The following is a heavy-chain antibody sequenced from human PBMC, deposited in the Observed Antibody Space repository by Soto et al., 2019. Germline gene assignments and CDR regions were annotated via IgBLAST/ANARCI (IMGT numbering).Heavy chain of an antibody. Sequence: GPTLVNPTQTLTLTCTFAGFSLNTNGVGVSWIRQPPGKALEWLALIYWNDEKRYRPSLKNRLTITKDTSKNQVVLTMTNMDPVDTGTYYCEHSWVSRLLYYGMDVWGQGSPVTVSS. CDR1: GFSLNTNGVG. J-gene: IGHJ6*02. CDR2: IYWNDEK. CDR3: EHSWVSRLLYYGMDV. V-gene: IGHV2-5*01. D-gene: IGHD2-21*02.